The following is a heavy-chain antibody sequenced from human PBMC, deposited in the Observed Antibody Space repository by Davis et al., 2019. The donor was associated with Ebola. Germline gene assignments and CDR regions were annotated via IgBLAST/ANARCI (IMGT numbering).Heavy chain of an antibody. CDR2: IYHSGST. CDR3: ASGTIFGVVRYYYYGMDV. J-gene: IGHJ6*02. D-gene: IGHD3-3*01. CDR1: GGSFSGYY. V-gene: IGHV4-34*01. Sequence: SETLSLTCAVYGGSFSGYYWSWIRQPPGKGLEWIGEIYHSGSTNYNPSLKSRLIISIDTSKNQFSLQLNSVTAADTAVYYCASGTIFGVVRYYYYGMDVWGQGTTVTVSS.